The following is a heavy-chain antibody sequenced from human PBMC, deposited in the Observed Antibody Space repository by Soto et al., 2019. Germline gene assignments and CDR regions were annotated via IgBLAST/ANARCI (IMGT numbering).Heavy chain of an antibody. D-gene: IGHD6-19*01. Sequence: PGGSLRLSCATSGFPFRNYAMSWVRQTPGKGLEWVSAIDGSGDSTYYADSVKGRFTISRDNSGNTLYLQMDSLRAEDTAVYFCAKDRGWTYYFDYWRQGALVTVSS. CDR2: IDGSGDST. CDR3: AKDRGWTYYFDY. CDR1: GFPFRNYA. J-gene: IGHJ4*02. V-gene: IGHV3-23*01.